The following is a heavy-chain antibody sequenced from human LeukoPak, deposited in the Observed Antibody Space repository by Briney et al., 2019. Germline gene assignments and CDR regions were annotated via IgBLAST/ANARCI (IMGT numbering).Heavy chain of an antibody. CDR1: GYTLTDYY. J-gene: IGHJ4*02. D-gene: IGHD3-22*01. CDR2: INPNSGGT. Sequence: GASVKVSCKASGYTLTDYYMHWVRQAPGQGLEWMGRINPNSGGTNYAQKFQGRVTMTRGTSISTVYMELSRLRSDDTAVYYCARVGYYESSGYYEYWGQGILVTVSS. CDR3: ARVGYYESSGYYEY. V-gene: IGHV1-2*06.